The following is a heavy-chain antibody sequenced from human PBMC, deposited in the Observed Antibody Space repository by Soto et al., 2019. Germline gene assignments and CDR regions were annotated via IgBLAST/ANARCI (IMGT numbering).Heavy chain of an antibody. D-gene: IGHD4-17*01. V-gene: IGHV4-34*01. J-gene: IGHJ4*02. CDR2: INHSGST. Sequence: SETLSLTCAVYGGSFSGYYWSWIRQPPGKGLEWIGEINHSGSTNYNPSLKSRVTISVDTSKNQFSLKLSSVTAADTAVYYCARVCMEELYGDSTCFDYWGQGTLVTVSS. CDR3: ARVCMEELYGDSTCFDY. CDR1: GGSFSGYY.